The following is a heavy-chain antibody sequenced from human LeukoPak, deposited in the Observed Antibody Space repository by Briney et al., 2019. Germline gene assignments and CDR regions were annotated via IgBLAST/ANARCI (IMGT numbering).Heavy chain of an antibody. CDR1: GFTFSSHG. CDR2: ILYDGSNE. CDR3: AKDGTGGYYYLDY. D-gene: IGHD3-22*01. V-gene: IGHV3-30*18. J-gene: IGHJ4*02. Sequence: WGSLRLSCAASGFTFSSHGMHWVRQAPGMGLEWVAPILYDGSNEYYADSVQGRFTISRDSSRNTLYLQMNSLRAEDTAVYYCAKDGTGGYYYLDYWGQGTLVTVSS.